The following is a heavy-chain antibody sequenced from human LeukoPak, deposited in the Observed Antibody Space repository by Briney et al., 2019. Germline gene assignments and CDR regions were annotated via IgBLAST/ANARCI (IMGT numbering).Heavy chain of an antibody. D-gene: IGHD3-22*01. V-gene: IGHV1-69*05. J-gene: IGHJ3*02. CDR3: ARGRTYYYGSSGYGAFDI. CDR2: IIPIFGTA. Sequence: ASVKVSCKASGGTFTSYAISWVRQAPGQGLEWMGRIIPIFGTANYAQKLQGRVTITTDKSTSTAYMELSSLRSEDTAVYYCARGRTYYYGSSGYGAFDIWGQGTMVTVSS. CDR1: GGTFTSYA.